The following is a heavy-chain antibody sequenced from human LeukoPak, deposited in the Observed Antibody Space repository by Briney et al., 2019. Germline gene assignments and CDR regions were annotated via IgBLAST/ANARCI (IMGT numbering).Heavy chain of an antibody. CDR1: GFTFSNYA. CDR2: IVGSGGST. CDR3: AKWGDYDILTGYYNSDY. V-gene: IGHV3-23*01. J-gene: IGHJ4*02. D-gene: IGHD3-9*01. Sequence: GASLRLSCAASGFTFSNYAMSWVRQAPGKGLEWVSAIVGSGGSTYYADSVKGRFTISRDNPKNTLYLQMNSLRAEDTAVYYCAKWGDYDILTGYYNSDYWGQGSLVTVSS.